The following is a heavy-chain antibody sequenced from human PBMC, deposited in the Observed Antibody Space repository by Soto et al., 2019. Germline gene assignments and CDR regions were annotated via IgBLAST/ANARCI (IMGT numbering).Heavy chain of an antibody. CDR3: ARGIRIFGVVIFYRGTSTVEPNFDY. CDR1: GGSFSGYY. Sequence: SETLSLTCAVYGGSFSGYYWSWIRQPPGKGLEWIGEINHSGSTNYDPSLKSRVTISVDTSKNQFSLKLSSVTAADTAVYYCARGIRIFGVVIFYRGTSTVEPNFDYWGQETLVTVSS. J-gene: IGHJ4*02. CDR2: INHSGST. D-gene: IGHD3-3*01. V-gene: IGHV4-34*01.